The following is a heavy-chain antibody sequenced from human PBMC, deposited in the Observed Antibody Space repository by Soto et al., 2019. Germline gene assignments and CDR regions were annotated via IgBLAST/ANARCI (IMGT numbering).Heavy chain of an antibody. D-gene: IGHD3-3*01. CDR3: ARDFAYFDS. V-gene: IGHV4-61*01. CDR1: GGSFKSGIYS. CDR2: VYHTGRT. Sequence: SETLSLTCTVSGGSFKSGIYSWSGIRQPPGKGLEWIGYVYHTGRTSYNPSLKSRVSISMDTSKNQFSPNLDSVTAADTAVYFCARDFAYFDSWGQGTLVTVSS. J-gene: IGHJ4*02.